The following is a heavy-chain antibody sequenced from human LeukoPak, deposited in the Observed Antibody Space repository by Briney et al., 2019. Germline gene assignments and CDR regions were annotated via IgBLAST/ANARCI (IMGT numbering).Heavy chain of an antibody. CDR1: GGSFSGYY. D-gene: IGHD2/OR15-2a*01. CDR3: AGGRGISRFYYYYMDV. Sequence: PSETLSLTCAVYGGSFSGYYWSWIRQPPGKGLEWIGEINHSGSTNYNPSLKSRVTISVDTSKNQFSLKLSSVTAADTAAYYCAGGRGISRFYYYYMDVWGKGTTVTVSS. J-gene: IGHJ6*03. V-gene: IGHV4-34*01. CDR2: INHSGST.